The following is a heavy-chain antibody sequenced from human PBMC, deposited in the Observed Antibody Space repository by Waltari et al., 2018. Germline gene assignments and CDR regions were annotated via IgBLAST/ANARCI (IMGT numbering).Heavy chain of an antibody. CDR2: ISSSGPTI. V-gene: IGHV3-48*03. Sequence: EVQLVESGGGLVQPGGSLRLSCAASGFSLSDYGMNWVRQAPGEGLDWLSFISSSGPTIHSADSVKGRFTVSRDNTKNSLSLQMNSLRAEDTAVYYCARVWGVTTSDFWGQGTLVTVSS. D-gene: IGHD4-17*01. J-gene: IGHJ4*02. CDR3: ARVWGVTTSDF. CDR1: GFSLSDYG.